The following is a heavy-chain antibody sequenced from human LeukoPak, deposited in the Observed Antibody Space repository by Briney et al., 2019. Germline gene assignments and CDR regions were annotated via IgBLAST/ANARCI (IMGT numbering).Heavy chain of an antibody. CDR1: GYTFTSYG. D-gene: IGHD6-19*01. CDR3: ARDPIAVAESDFDY. Sequence: ASVKVSCKASGYTFTSYGISWVRQAPGQGLEWMGWISAYNGNTNYAQKLQGRVTMTTDTSTSTAYMELRSLRSDDTAVYYCARDPIAVAESDFDYWGQGTLVTVSS. J-gene: IGHJ4*02. V-gene: IGHV1-18*01. CDR2: ISAYNGNT.